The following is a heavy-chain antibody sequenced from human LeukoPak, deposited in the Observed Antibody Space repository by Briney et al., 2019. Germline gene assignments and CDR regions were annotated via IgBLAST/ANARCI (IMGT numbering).Heavy chain of an antibody. D-gene: IGHD5-18*01. J-gene: IGHJ4*02. CDR1: GFTVSSNY. V-gene: IGHV3-66*01. CDR3: AKGGRGYSYANIDY. CDR2: IYSGGST. Sequence: GGSLRLSCAASGFTVSSNYMSWVRQAPGKGLEWVSVIYSGGSTYYADSVKGRFTISRDNSKNTLYLQMNSLRAEDTAVYYCAKGGRGYSYANIDYWGQGTLVTVSS.